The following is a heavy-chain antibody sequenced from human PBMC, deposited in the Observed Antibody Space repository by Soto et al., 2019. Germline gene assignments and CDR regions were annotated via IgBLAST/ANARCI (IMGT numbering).Heavy chain of an antibody. Sequence: GGSLRLSCAAYGFTFSSYSMNWVRQAPGKGLECVSSISSSSSYIYYADSVKGRFTISRDNAKNSLYLQMNSLRAEDTAAYYCAILGSSSWYYYYGMDVWGQGTTVTVSS. J-gene: IGHJ6*02. D-gene: IGHD6-13*01. CDR3: AILGSSSWYYYYGMDV. CDR1: GFTFSSYS. CDR2: ISSSSSYI. V-gene: IGHV3-21*01.